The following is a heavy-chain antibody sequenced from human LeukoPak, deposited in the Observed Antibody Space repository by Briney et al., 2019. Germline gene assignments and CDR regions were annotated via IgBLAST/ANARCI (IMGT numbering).Heavy chain of an antibody. Sequence: SETLSLTCTVSGGSISSYYWSWIRQPPGKGLEWIGYIHYSGSTSYNPSLKSRVAISVDTSKNQISLKVRSATAADTAVYYCARTTEDCSSTSCYQYWFDPWGQGTLVTVSS. D-gene: IGHD2-2*01. CDR3: ARTTEDCSSTSCYQYWFDP. J-gene: IGHJ5*02. CDR1: GGSISSYY. CDR2: IHYSGST. V-gene: IGHV4-59*01.